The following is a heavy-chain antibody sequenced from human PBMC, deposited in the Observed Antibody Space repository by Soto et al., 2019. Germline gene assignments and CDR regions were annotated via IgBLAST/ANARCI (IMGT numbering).Heavy chain of an antibody. V-gene: IGHV1-24*01. D-gene: IGHD3-3*01. CDR3: ATGLERWLQYGNHDAFDI. CDR1: GYTLTELS. J-gene: IGHJ3*02. Sequence: ASVKVSCKVSGYTLTELSMHWVRQAPGKGLEWMGGFDPEDGETIYAQKFQGRVTMTEDTSTDTAYMELSSLRSEDTAVYYCATGLERWLQYGNHDAFDIWGHGTMVTVSS. CDR2: FDPEDGET.